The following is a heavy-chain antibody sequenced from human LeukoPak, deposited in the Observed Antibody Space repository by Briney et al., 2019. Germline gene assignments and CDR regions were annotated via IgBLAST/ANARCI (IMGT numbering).Heavy chain of an antibody. CDR3: AAPHPTRYSGYDLYYYYYYGMDV. V-gene: IGHV1-18*01. Sequence: ASVKVSCKASGYTFTSYGISWVRQAPGQGLEWMGWISAYNGNTNYAQKLQGRVTMTTDTSTSTAYMELRSLRSDDTAVHYCAAPHPTRYSGYDLYYYYYYGMDVWGKGTTVTVSS. J-gene: IGHJ6*04. D-gene: IGHD5-12*01. CDR2: ISAYNGNT. CDR1: GYTFTSYG.